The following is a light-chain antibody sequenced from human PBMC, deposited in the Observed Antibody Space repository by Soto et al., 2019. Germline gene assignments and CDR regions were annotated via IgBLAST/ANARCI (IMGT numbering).Light chain of an antibody. Sequence: EIVMTQSPATLSVSPGERATLSCRASQSVSSNFAWYQQKPGQAPRLLIYDASTRATGIPARFSGSGSGTEFTLTISSLQSEDFAVYFCQQYTGPPTTFGQGTRLEIK. CDR3: QQYTGPPTT. CDR1: QSVSSN. J-gene: IGKJ5*01. CDR2: DAS. V-gene: IGKV3-15*01.